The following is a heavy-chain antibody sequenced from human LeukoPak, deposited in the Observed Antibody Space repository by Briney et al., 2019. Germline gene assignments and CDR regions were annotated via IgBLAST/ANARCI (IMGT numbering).Heavy chain of an antibody. V-gene: IGHV1-69*13. CDR1: GGTFSSYA. CDR2: IIPIFGTA. CDR3: AREGYGDNFSWVWGSVRWDPENYYYYGMDV. J-gene: IGHJ6*02. D-gene: IGHD4-17*01. Sequence: GASVKVSCKASGGTFSSYAISWVRQAPGQGLEWMGGIIPIFGTANYAQKFQGRVTITADESTSTAYMELSSLRSEDTAVYYCAREGYGDNFSWVWGSVRWDPENYYYYGMDVWGQGTTVTVSS.